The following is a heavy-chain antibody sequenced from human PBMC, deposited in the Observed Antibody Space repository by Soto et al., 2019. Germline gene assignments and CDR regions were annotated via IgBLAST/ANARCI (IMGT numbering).Heavy chain of an antibody. J-gene: IGHJ6*02. D-gene: IGHD3-3*01. CDR1: GFTFSSYW. CDR2: IKQDGSEK. CDR3: ARYLTGLEYYYYGMDV. Sequence: GVLRLSCAASGFTFSSYWMSWVRQAPGKGLEWVANIKQDGSEKYYVDSVKGRFTISRDNAKNSLYLQMNSLRAEDTAVYYCARYLTGLEYYYYGMDVWGQGTTVTVSS. V-gene: IGHV3-7*01.